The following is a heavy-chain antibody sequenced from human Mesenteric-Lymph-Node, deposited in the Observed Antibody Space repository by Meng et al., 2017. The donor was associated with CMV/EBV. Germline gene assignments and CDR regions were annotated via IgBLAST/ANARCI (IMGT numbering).Heavy chain of an antibody. CDR3: AKDFVGSIGYYYYGMDV. V-gene: IGHV3-7*03. Sequence: GESLKISRAASGFMFSTYWMNWVRQAPGKGLEWVANIKEDGSEKYYVDSVKGRFTISRDNAKNSLYLEMNSMRAEDTAVYYCAKDFVGSIGYYYYGMDVWGQGTTVTVSS. D-gene: IGHD3-16*01. CDR2: IKEDGSEK. J-gene: IGHJ6*02. CDR1: GFMFSTYW.